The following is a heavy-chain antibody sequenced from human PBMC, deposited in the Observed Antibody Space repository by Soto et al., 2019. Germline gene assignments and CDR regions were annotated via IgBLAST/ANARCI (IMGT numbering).Heavy chain of an antibody. J-gene: IGHJ4*02. CDR2: IWYHGIDK. D-gene: IGHD2-15*01. Sequence: GGSLRLSCAASGFTFSRQAMHWVRQAPGRGLEWVAVIWYHGIDKYYADSVKGRFTISRDNSKNTVYLQMNSLRGEDTAVYYCATGFLGLCTGGNCPLDYWGQGTLVTVSS. CDR3: ATGFLGLCTGGNCPLDY. V-gene: IGHV3-33*01. CDR1: GFTFSRQA.